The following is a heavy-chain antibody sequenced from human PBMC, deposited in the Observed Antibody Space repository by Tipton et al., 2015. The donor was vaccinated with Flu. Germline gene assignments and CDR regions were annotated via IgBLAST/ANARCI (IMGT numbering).Heavy chain of an antibody. V-gene: IGHV4-59*12. CDR1: GGSISSYY. D-gene: IGHD6-19*01. Sequence: TLSLTCTVSGGSISSYYWSWIRQPPGKGLEWIGYIYYSGSTNYNPSLKSRVTISVDTSKNQFSLKLTSVTAADTAVYYCARDLGGGSGWYRYFDIWGQGTLVTVSS. CDR3: ARDLGGGSGWYRYFDI. J-gene: IGHJ4*02. CDR2: IYYSGST.